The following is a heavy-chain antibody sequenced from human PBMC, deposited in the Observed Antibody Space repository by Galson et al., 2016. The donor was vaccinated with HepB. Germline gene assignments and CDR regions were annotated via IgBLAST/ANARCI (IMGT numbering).Heavy chain of an antibody. CDR1: GYSVSSHSAA. V-gene: IGHV6-1*01. Sequence: CAISGYSVSSHSAAWNWIRQSPSRGLEWLGRTYYRSKWYNDYAVSVKSRIIVNPDTSKNQFSLQLNSVTPEDTAVYYCVEQRKGAPYGMDVWGQGTTVTVSS. CDR3: VEQRKGAPYGMDV. D-gene: IGHD1/OR15-1a*01. J-gene: IGHJ6*02. CDR2: TYYRSKWYN.